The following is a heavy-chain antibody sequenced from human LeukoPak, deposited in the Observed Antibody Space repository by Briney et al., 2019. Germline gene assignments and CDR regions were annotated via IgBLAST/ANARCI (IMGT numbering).Heavy chain of an antibody. CDR2: IIPIFGTA. D-gene: IGHD2-15*01. V-gene: IGHV1-69*05. CDR1: GGTFSSYA. J-gene: IGHJ6*03. Sequence: SVKVSCEASGGTFSSYAISWVRQAPGQGLEWMGGIIPIFGTANYAQKFQGRVTITTDESTSTAYMELSSLRSEDTAVYYCTSCYHYYYYYMDVWGKGTTVTVSS. CDR3: TSCYHYYYYYMDV.